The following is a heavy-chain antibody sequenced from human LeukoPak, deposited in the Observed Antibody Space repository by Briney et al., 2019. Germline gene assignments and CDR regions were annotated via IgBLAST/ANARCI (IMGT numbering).Heavy chain of an antibody. Sequence: PGGSLRLSCAASGFSFDDYTMTWVRQVPGKGLEWVSNINWNGGSTDYGDSVKGRLTISRDNAKNSLYLQMNSLRAEDTAVYYCARVGSSSWRKWFDPWGQGTLVTVSS. CDR3: ARVGSSSWRKWFDP. CDR1: GFSFDDYT. CDR2: INWNGGST. V-gene: IGHV3-20*04. J-gene: IGHJ5*02. D-gene: IGHD6-13*01.